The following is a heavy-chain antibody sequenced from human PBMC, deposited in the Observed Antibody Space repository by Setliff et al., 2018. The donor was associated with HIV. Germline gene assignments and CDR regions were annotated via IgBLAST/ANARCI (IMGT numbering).Heavy chain of an antibody. V-gene: IGHV4-34*04. CDR1: GGSISGYY. D-gene: IGHD6-19*01. CDR2: INPVGRND. CDR3: ARGGYSSGWYVAGNWFDP. Sequence: SETLSLTCAVYGGSISGYYWSWIRQPPGKGLEWIGEINPVGRNDNYNPSLNNRAAIVLDTSKNQFSLKLSSVTAADTAGHYCARGGYSSGWYVAGNWFDPWGQGTLVTVSS. J-gene: IGHJ5*02.